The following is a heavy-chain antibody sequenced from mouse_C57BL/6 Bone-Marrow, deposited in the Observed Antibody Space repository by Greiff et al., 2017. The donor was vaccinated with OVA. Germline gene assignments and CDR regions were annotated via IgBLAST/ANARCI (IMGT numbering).Heavy chain of an antibody. CDR3: AREDKIITTVVADYWYFDV. CDR1: GFTFSSYT. Sequence: DVQLQESGGGLVKPGGSLKLSCAASGFTFSSYTMSWVRQTPEKRLEWVATISGGGGNTYYPDSVKGRFTISRDNAKNTLYLQMSSLRSEDTALYYCAREDKIITTVVADYWYFDVWGTGTTVTVSS. D-gene: IGHD1-1*01. J-gene: IGHJ1*03. V-gene: IGHV5-9*04. CDR2: ISGGGGNT.